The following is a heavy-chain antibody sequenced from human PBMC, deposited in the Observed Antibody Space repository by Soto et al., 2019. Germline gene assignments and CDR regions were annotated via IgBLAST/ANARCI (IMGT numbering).Heavy chain of an antibody. CDR3: AREVITSIWDAFDI. CDR2: IYYSGST. V-gene: IGHV4-31*03. Sequence: SETLSLTCTVSGGSISSGGYYWSWIRQHPGKGLEWIGYIYYSGSTYYNPSLKSRVTISVDASKNQFSLKLSSVTAADTAVYYCAREVITSIWDAFDIWGQGTMVTVSS. J-gene: IGHJ3*02. D-gene: IGHD3-22*01. CDR1: GGSISSGGYY.